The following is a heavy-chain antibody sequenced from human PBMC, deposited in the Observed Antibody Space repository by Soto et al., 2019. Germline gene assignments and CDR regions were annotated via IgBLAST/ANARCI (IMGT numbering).Heavy chain of an antibody. CDR3: ARDNGIEGSFDP. CDR2: ISYSSNII. J-gene: IGHJ5*02. CDR1: GFAFITYS. V-gene: IGHV3-48*02. Sequence: WGSLRLSCAASGFAFITYSINCFRQAPFKGLEWVSYISYSSNIIYYADSVKGRFAISRDNAKNSLYLQMNGLRDEDTAVYYCARDNGIEGSFDPWGQGTLVTVSS.